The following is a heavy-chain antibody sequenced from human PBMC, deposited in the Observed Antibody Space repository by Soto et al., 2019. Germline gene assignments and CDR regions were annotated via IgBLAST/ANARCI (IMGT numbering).Heavy chain of an antibody. CDR2: IYPSDSDI. D-gene: IGHD2-15*01. CDR3: ARSGTSSGRFSDY. Sequence: GESLKISCKGSGYTLTSYWIGWVRQMPGEGLEWMGVIYPSDSDIRYSPSFQGKVTISADKSITTAYLQWSSLKAADTAMYYCARSGTSSGRFSDYWGQGTLVTV. V-gene: IGHV5-51*01. J-gene: IGHJ4*02. CDR1: GYTLTSYW.